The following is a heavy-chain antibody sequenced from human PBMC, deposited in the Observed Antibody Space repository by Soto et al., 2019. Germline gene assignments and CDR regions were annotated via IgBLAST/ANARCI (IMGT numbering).Heavy chain of an antibody. Sequence: GGSLRLSSGVSGLTFSDYGFHWVPHAPGKGLDWVAAISYDGSFVYYADSVRGRFTISRDNSRNTLDLQMNTLRHEDTAVYYCAKERGRNRNFAMDGWGQGTSVTVSS. CDR3: AKERGRNRNFAMDG. CDR1: GLTFSDYG. V-gene: IGHV3-30*18. J-gene: IGHJ6*02. D-gene: IGHD1-1*01. CDR2: ISYDGSFV.